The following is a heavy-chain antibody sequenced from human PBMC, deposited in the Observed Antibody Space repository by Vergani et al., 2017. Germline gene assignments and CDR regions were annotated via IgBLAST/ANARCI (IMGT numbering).Heavy chain of an antibody. CDR2: ISGSGGST. D-gene: IGHD2-2*01. J-gene: IGHJ4*02. Sequence: EVQLLESGGGLVQPGGSLRLSCAASGFTFSSYAMSWVRQAPGKGLEWVSAISGSGGSTYYADSVKGRFTISRDNSKNTLYLQMNSLRAEDTAVYYCAKRSRAPFDCSTTSCPQSFDYWGQGTLVTVSS. CDR3: AKRSRAPFDCSTTSCPQSFDY. V-gene: IGHV3-23*01. CDR1: GFTFSSYA.